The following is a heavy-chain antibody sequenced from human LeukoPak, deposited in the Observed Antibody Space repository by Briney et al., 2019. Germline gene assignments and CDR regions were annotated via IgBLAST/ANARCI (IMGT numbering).Heavy chain of an antibody. CDR1: GYSFTSYW. CDR2: IYPGDSGT. D-gene: IGHD1-14*01. J-gene: IGHJ5*02. V-gene: IGHV5-51*01. Sequence: GESLKISCKGSGYSFTSYWIAWVRQMPGKGLEWVGIIYPGDSGTRYSPSFQGQVTISADNSISTAYLQWNSLKASDTAMYYCARQPLTSYNWSDPWGQGTLVTVSS. CDR3: ARQPLTSYNWSDP.